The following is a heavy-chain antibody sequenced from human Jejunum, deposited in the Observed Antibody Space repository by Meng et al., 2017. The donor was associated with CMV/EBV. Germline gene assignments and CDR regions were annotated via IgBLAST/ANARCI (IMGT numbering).Heavy chain of an antibody. V-gene: IGHV2-5*01. Sequence: LRTSGVGVGWIRQSPGKALEWLALIYWNDDKRYSPSLKSRLTIAKDTSKNQVVLTMTNMDPVDTATYYCAQTFNYDFWSGQPTWFDPWGQGTLVTVSS. CDR2: IYWNDDK. CDR1: LRTSGVG. J-gene: IGHJ5*02. CDR3: AQTFNYDFWSGQPTWFDP. D-gene: IGHD3-3*01.